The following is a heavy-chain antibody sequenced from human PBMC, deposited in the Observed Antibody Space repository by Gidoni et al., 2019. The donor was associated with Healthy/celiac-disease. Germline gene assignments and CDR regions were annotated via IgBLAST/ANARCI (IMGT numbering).Heavy chain of an antibody. J-gene: IGHJ4*02. CDR3: ARGRTYDSSGYTFDY. V-gene: IGHV3-21*01. Sequence: EVQLVESGGGLVKPGGSLRLSCAASGFTFSSYSRNWVRQAPGKGLEWVSSISSSSSYIYYADSVKGRFTISRDNAKNSLYLQMNSLRAEDTAVYYCARGRTYDSSGYTFDYWGQGTLVTVSS. CDR1: GFTFSSYS. D-gene: IGHD3-22*01. CDR2: ISSSSSYI.